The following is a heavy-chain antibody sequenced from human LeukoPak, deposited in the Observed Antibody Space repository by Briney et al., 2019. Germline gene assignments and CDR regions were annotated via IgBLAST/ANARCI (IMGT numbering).Heavy chain of an antibody. J-gene: IGHJ6*03. Sequence: GGSLRLSCAASGFTFSSYGMHWVRQAPGKGLEWVAVIRYDGSNKYYADSVKGRFTISRDNSKNTLYLQMNSLRAEDTAVYYCAKDRAQYSSSSYPYYYYMDVWGKGTTVTVSS. CDR1: GFTFSSYG. D-gene: IGHD6-6*01. CDR2: IRYDGSNK. V-gene: IGHV3-30*02. CDR3: AKDRAQYSSSSYPYYYYMDV.